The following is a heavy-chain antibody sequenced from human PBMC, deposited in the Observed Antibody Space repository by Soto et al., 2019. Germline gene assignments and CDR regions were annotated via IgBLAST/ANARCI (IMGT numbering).Heavy chain of an antibody. CDR1: GFSLSNARMG. J-gene: IGHJ2*01. D-gene: IGHD2-15*01. V-gene: IGHV2-26*01. CDR2: IFSNDEK. CDR3: ARTRRTGIVVVVAAASQSLWYFDL. Sequence: QVTLKESGPVLVKPTETLTLTCTVSGFSLSNARMGVSWIHQPPGKALEWLAHIFSNDEKSYSTSLKSRLTSSKHTSNSQVALTLTTMDPVDTATYYCARTRRTGIVVVVAAASQSLWYFDLWGRGTLVTVSS.